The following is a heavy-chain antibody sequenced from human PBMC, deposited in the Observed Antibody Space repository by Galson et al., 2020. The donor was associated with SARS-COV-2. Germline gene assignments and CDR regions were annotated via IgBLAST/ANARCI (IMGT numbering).Heavy chain of an antibody. V-gene: IGHV4-34*01. Sequence: SQASKTLSLTCAVYGGSFSGYYWSWIRQPPGKGLEWIGEINHSGRTNYNPSLKSRVTISVDTSKNQFSLKLSSVTAADTAVYYCARGKTVTTFFIVYYGMDVWGQGTTVTVSS. J-gene: IGHJ6*02. CDR2: INHSGRT. D-gene: IGHD4-17*01. CDR1: GGSFSGYY. CDR3: ARGKTVTTFFIVYYGMDV.